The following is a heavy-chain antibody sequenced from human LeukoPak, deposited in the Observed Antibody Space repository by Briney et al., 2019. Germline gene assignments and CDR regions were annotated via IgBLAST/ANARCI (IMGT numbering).Heavy chain of an antibody. CDR2: INPNSGGT. D-gene: IGHD3-3*01. J-gene: IGHJ4*02. V-gene: IGHV1-2*02. Sequence: ASVKVSCKAYGYTFTGYYMHWVRQAPGQGLEWMGWINPNSGGTNYAQKFQGRVTMTRDTSISTAYMELSRLRSDDTAVFYCARDQGITIFGVVNVFDYWGQGTLVTVSS. CDR3: ARDQGITIFGVVNVFDY. CDR1: GYTFTGYY.